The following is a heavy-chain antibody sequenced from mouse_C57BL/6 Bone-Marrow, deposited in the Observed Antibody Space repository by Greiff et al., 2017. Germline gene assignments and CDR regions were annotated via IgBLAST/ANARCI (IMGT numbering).Heavy chain of an antibody. CDR2: ISSGGSYT. J-gene: IGHJ1*03. CDR3: ASHDGYFYWYFDV. CDR1: GFTFSSYG. D-gene: IGHD2-3*01. V-gene: IGHV5-6*01. Sequence: EVQLVESGGDLVKPGGSLKLSCAASGFTFSSYGMSWVRQTPDKRLAWVATISSGGSYTYYPDSVKGRFTISRDNAKNTLYLQMSSLKSEDTAMYYCASHDGYFYWYFDVWGTGTTVTVSS.